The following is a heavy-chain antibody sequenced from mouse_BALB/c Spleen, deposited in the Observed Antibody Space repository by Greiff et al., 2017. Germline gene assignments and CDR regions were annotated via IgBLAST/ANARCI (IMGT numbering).Heavy chain of an antibody. J-gene: IGHJ4*01. Sequence: DVKLVESGGGLVKPGGSLKLSCAASGFTFSSYAMSWVRQTPEKRLEWVASISSGGSTYYPDSVKGRFTISRDNARNILYLQMSSLRSEDTAMYYCAREPAIIYYYGSSEAMDYWGQGTSVTVSS. CDR3: AREPAIIYYYGSSEAMDY. V-gene: IGHV5-6-5*01. D-gene: IGHD1-1*01. CDR1: GFTFSSYA. CDR2: ISSGGST.